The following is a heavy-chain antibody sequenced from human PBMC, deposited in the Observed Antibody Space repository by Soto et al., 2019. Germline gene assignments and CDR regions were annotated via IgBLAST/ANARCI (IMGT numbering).Heavy chain of an antibody. CDR3: ASDPHSSGWSLYHFDY. V-gene: IGHV3-30-3*01. CDR2: ISYDGSNK. Sequence: QVQLVESGGGVVQPGRSLRLSCAASGFTFSSYAMHWVRQAPGKGLEWVAVISYDGSNKYYADSVKGRFTISRDNSKNTLYLQMHSLRAEDTAVYYCASDPHSSGWSLYHFDYWGQGTLVTVSS. D-gene: IGHD6-19*01. J-gene: IGHJ4*02. CDR1: GFTFSSYA.